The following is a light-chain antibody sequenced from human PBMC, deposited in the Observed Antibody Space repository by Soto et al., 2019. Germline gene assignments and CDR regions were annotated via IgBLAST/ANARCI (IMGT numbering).Light chain of an antibody. CDR1: SANIVAGYE. V-gene: IGLV1-40*01. Sequence: QSVLTQPPSVSEAPGQRVTISCTGSSANIVAGYEAHWYQQVPGTPPKLLIYENNNRPSGVPDRFSGSKSGTSASLAITGLQAEDEAEYYCQSYDSSLSGYVFGTGTKVTVL. CDR3: QSYDSSLSGYV. J-gene: IGLJ1*01. CDR2: ENN.